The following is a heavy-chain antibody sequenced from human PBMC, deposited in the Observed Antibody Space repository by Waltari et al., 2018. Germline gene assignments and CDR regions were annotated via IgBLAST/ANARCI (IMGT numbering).Heavy chain of an antibody. V-gene: IGHV4-59*01. CDR2: IYYSGST. D-gene: IGHD3-22*01. J-gene: IGHJ6*04. CDR1: GGSISSYY. Sequence: QVQLQESGPGLVKTSETLSLTCTVSGGSISSYYWSWIRQPPGKGLEWIGYIYYSGSTNYNPSLKSRVTISVDTSKNQFSLKLSSVTAADTAVYYCARYYYDSSGYGLDVWGKGTTVTVSS. CDR3: ARYYYDSSGYGLDV.